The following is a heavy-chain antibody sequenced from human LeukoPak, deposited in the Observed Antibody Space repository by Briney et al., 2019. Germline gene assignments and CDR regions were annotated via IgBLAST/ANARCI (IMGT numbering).Heavy chain of an antibody. CDR2: IYHSGST. D-gene: IGHD3-22*01. CDR3: ARLGDSSGYYAFDY. CDR1: GGSISSSNR. J-gene: IGHJ4*02. V-gene: IGHV4-4*02. Sequence: PSETLSLTCAVSGGSISSSNRWSWVRQPPGKGLEWIGEIYHSGSTNYNPSLKSRVTISVDKSKNHFSLKLSSVTAADTAVYYCARLGDSSGYYAFDYWGQGTLVTVSS.